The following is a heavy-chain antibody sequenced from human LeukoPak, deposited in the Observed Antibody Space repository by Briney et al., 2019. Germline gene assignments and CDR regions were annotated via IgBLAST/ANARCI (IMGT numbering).Heavy chain of an antibody. Sequence: KTSETLSLTCAVYGGSFSGYYWSWSRQPPGRGLEWIGEINHSGSTNYNPSLKSRVTISVDTSKNQFSLKLSSVTAADTAVYYCARVSVGFDPWGQGTLVTVSS. V-gene: IGHV4-34*01. CDR2: INHSGST. D-gene: IGHD1-26*01. J-gene: IGHJ5*02. CDR3: ARVSVGFDP. CDR1: GGSFSGYY.